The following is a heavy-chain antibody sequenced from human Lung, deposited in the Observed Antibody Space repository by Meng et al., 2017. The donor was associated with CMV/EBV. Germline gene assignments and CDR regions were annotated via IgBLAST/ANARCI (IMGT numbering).Heavy chain of an antibody. J-gene: IGHJ4*02. V-gene: IGHV4-4*02. D-gene: IGHD2-21*02. CDR1: GGSISSSNW. CDR2: IYHSGST. CDR3: ARVVTALWGYYFDY. Sequence: QVRLRGPGLGVGKPSGTLSLTCAVSGGSISSSNWWSWVRQPPGKGLEWIGEIYHSGSTNYNPSLKSRVTISVDKSKNQFSLKLSSVTAADTAVYYCARVVTALWGYYFDYWGQGTLVTVSS.